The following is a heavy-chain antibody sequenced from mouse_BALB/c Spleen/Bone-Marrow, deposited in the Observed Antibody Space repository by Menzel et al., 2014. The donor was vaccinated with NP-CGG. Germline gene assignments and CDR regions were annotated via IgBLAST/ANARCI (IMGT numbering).Heavy chain of an antibody. J-gene: IGHJ2*01. CDR2: IGNKANGYTT. Sequence: EVMLVESGGGLVQPGGSLRLSCATSGFTFTDYYMSWVRQPPGKALEWLAFIGNKANGYTTEHSASVKGRFTISRDNSQSILYLQMNTLRAEDSATYYCARDMGLLRFDYWGHGTTLTVPS. V-gene: IGHV7-3*02. CDR1: GFTFTDYY. D-gene: IGHD1-1*01. CDR3: ARDMGLLRFDY.